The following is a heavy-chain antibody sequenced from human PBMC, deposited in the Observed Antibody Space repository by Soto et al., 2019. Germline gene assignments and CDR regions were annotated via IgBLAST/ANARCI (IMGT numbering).Heavy chain of an antibody. D-gene: IGHD1-1*01. CDR2: IFYNGIT. CDR3: ARLLTGTQYYFDF. CDR1: GGSISSISHS. J-gene: IGHJ4*02. V-gene: IGHV4-39*02. Sequence: KTSETLSLTXTVSGGSISSISHSWGWIRQSPGQGLEWIGNIFYNGITYYNPSLKSRVTISADTSKNHFSLKLRSVTVADTAVYSCARLLTGTQYYFDFWGQGSLVTVSS.